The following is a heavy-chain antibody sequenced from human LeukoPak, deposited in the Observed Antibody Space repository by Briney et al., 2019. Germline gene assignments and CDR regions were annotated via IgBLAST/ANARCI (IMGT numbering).Heavy chain of an antibody. V-gene: IGHV4-59*01. J-gene: IGHJ4*02. D-gene: IGHD3-22*01. Sequence: SYTLSIRVTGSAGCRSSYCWSWIRQPPGKGLEWIGYIYYSGSTNYNPSLKSRVTISVDTSKNQFSLKLSSVTAADTAVYYCARDITMIVWGQGTLVTVSS. CDR1: AGCRSSYC. CDR3: ARDITMIV. CDR2: IYYSGST.